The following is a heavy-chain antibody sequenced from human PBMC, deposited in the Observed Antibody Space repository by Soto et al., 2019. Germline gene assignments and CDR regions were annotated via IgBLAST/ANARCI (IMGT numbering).Heavy chain of an antibody. V-gene: IGHV5-10-1*01. J-gene: IGHJ6*02. D-gene: IGHD2-2*02. Sequence: PGESLKISCKGSGYSFTSYWISWVRQMPGKGLEWMGRIDPSDSYTNYSPSFQGHVTISADKSISTAYLQWSSLKASDTAMYYCARLSHRLYCSSTSCYTGPGYYYGMDVWGQGTTVTVSS. CDR1: GYSFTSYW. CDR3: ARLSHRLYCSSTSCYTGPGYYYGMDV. CDR2: IDPSDSYT.